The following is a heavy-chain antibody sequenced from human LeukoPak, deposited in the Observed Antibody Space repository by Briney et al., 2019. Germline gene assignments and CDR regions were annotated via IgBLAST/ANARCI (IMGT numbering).Heavy chain of an antibody. V-gene: IGHV3-49*04. CDR1: GFTFGDHV. CDR3: TRGRFLEWLLRADYYYYMDV. CDR2: IRSKAYGGTT. D-gene: IGHD3-3*01. J-gene: IGHJ6*03. Sequence: QAGGSLRLSCTASGFTFGDHVVSWVRQAPGKGLEWVGFIRSKAYGGTTEYAASVKGRFTISRDDSNSIVYLQMNSLKTEDTAEYYCTRGRFLEWLLRADYYYYMDVWGRGTTVTVSS.